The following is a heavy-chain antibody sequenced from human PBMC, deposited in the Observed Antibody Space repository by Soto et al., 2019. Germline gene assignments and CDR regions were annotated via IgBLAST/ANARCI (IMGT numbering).Heavy chain of an antibody. V-gene: IGHV1-8*01. CDR3: ARGGYDYVWGSYRYRPFDY. Sequence: QVQLVQSGAEVKKPGASVKVSCKASGYTFTSYDINWVLQATGQGLEWMGGMNPNSGNTGYAQKFQGRVTLTRKTSISTAYMELSSLRSEDTAVYYCARGGYDYVWGSYRYRPFDYWGQGTLVTVSS. CDR1: GYTFTSYD. CDR2: MNPNSGNT. D-gene: IGHD3-16*02. J-gene: IGHJ4*02.